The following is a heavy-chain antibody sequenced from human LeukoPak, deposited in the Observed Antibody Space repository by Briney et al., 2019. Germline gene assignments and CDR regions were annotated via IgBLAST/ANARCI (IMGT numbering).Heavy chain of an antibody. CDR1: GFTLNSYS. CDR2: ISGSSTTI. Sequence: GGSLRLSCAVSGFTLNSYSMNWVRQAPGKGLEWVSYISGSSTTIYYADSVKGRFTVSRDNAKNSLYLQMNSLRGEDTAVYYCARSAGSGSYPFDYWGQGTLVTVSS. CDR3: ARSAGSGSYPFDY. D-gene: IGHD1-26*01. J-gene: IGHJ4*02. V-gene: IGHV3-48*01.